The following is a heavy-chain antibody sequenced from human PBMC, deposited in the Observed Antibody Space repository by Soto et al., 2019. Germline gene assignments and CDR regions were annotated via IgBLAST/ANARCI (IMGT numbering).Heavy chain of an antibody. Sequence: QVQLVQSGAEVKKPGASVKVSCKASGYTFTSYGISWVRQAPGQGLEWMGWISAYNGNTDYAQKLQCRVTMTTDTSTSTAYMELRSLRSDDTAVYSCARESYYGSGSYYCYFDSWGQGTLVTVSS. CDR2: ISAYNGNT. V-gene: IGHV1-18*04. CDR1: GYTFTSYG. J-gene: IGHJ4*02. CDR3: ARESYYGSGSYYCYFDS. D-gene: IGHD3-10*01.